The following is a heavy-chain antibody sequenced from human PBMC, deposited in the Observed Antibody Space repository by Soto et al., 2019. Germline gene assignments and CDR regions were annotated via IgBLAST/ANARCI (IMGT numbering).Heavy chain of an antibody. CDR2: IIPIFGTA. V-gene: IGHV1-69*01. J-gene: IGHJ6*02. CDR1: GGTFSSYA. Sequence: QVQLVQSGAEVKKPGSSVKVSCKASGGTFSSYAISWVRQAPGQGLEWMGGIIPIFGTANYAQKFQGRVTISADESTCTAYMELSSLRSEDTAVYYCARSITIFGVVIGDYYGMDVWGQGTTVTVSS. CDR3: ARSITIFGVVIGDYYGMDV. D-gene: IGHD3-3*01.